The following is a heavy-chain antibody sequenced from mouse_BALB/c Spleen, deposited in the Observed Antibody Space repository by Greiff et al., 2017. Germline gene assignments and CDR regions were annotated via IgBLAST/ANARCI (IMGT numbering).Heavy chain of an antibody. CDR1: GYTFTDYE. CDR3: TSVDEAWFAY. V-gene: IGHV1-15*01. Sequence: VQLQQSGAELVRPGASVTLSCKASGYTFTDYEMHWVKQTPVHGLEWIGAIDPETGGTAYNQKFKGKATLTADESSITAYMELRSLTSEDSAVYYCTSVDEAWFAYWGQGTLVTVSA. J-gene: IGHJ3*01. CDR2: IDPETGGT.